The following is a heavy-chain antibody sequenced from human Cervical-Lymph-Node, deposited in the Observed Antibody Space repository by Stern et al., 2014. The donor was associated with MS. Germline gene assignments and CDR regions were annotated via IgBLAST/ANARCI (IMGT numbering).Heavy chain of an antibody. CDR2: FDPEEGEI. D-gene: IGHD4-11*01. CDR3: ATDISFDYTNRPFDY. Sequence: QVQLVQSGAEVKEPGASVKVSCKVSGYTLTELSIHWVRQAPGKGLEWMGGFDPEEGEIIYAQKFQGRVTMTEDTSPDTAYMELSSLRSEDTALYFCATDISFDYTNRPFDYWGPGTLVTVSS. V-gene: IGHV1-24*01. J-gene: IGHJ4*02. CDR1: GYTLTELS.